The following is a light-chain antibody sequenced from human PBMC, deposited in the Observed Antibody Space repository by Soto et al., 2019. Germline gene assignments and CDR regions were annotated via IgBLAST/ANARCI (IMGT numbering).Light chain of an antibody. CDR1: SSNIGTNT. Sequence: QPVLTQPPSASGTPGQRVTISCSGSSSNIGTNTVNWYQHLPGTAPKLLIYSNNQRPSGVPDRFSGAKSATSASLAISGLQSEDEADDYCASWDDSLNGPVFGGGTKLTVL. J-gene: IGLJ2*01. V-gene: IGLV1-44*01. CDR2: SNN. CDR3: ASWDDSLNGPV.